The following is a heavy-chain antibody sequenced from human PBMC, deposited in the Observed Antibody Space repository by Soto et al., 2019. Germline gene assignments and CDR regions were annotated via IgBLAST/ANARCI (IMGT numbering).Heavy chain of an antibody. D-gene: IGHD7-27*01. V-gene: IGHV3-30*18. Sequence: QVQLVESGGGVVQPGRSLRLSCAASGFTFSSYGMHWVRQAPGKGLEWVALISYDGSNKYYADSVKGRFTISRDNSKNTLYLQKISLRTEDTAVYYCAKDLGHGGRGAFENWGQGTMVTVSS. CDR1: GFTFSSYG. J-gene: IGHJ3*02. CDR2: ISYDGSNK. CDR3: AKDLGHGGRGAFEN.